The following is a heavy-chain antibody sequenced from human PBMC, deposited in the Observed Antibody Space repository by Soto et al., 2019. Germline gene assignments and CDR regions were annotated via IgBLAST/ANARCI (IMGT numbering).Heavy chain of an antibody. CDR3: TTLSSAGGYYAFEI. CDR2: TTVDGSSI. D-gene: IGHD3-3*01. CDR1: GSTFSYHW. Sequence: EVQLVESGGGIVQPGGSLRLSCAPSGSTFSYHWVHWVRQAPGKGLEWVSRTTVDGSSISYADSVKGRFTISRDIAKNTCYLHMSSVRAEDTAVYYCTTLSSAGGYYAFEIWGHGTMFPFSS. V-gene: IGHV3-74*02. J-gene: IGHJ3*02.